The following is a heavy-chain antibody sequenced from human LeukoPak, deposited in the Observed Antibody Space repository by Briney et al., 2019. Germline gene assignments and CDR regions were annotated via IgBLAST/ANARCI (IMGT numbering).Heavy chain of an antibody. CDR3: ARQAVVVVITTKFDY. D-gene: IGHD3-22*01. CDR1: GGSISSSSYY. J-gene: IGHJ4*02. V-gene: IGHV4-39*01. Sequence: SQTLSLTCTVSGGSISSSSYYWGWIRQPPGKGLEWIGNIYYSGSTYYNPSLKSRVTISVDTSKNQFSLKLSSVTAADPAVYYCARQAVVVVITTKFDYWGQGTRVTVPS. CDR2: IYYSGST.